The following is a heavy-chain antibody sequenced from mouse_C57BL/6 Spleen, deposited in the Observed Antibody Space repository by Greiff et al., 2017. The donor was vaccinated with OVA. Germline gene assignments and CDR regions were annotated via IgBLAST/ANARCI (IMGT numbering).Heavy chain of an antibody. D-gene: IGHD2-12*01. CDR1: GYTFTDYY. J-gene: IGHJ4*01. V-gene: IGHV1-26*01. CDR2: INPNNGGT. CDR3: ATYYSPYYYAMDY. Sequence: LVKPGASVKISCKASGYTFTDYYMNWVKQSHGKSLEWIGDINPNNGGTSYNQKFKGKATLTVDKSSSTAYMELRSLTSEDSAVYYCATYYSPYYYAMDYWGQGTSVTVSS.